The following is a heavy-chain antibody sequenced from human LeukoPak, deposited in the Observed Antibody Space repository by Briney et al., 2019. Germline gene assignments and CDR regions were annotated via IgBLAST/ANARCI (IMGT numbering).Heavy chain of an antibody. J-gene: IGHJ4*02. D-gene: IGHD6-19*01. CDR1: RGSITTYY. CDR3: ANLVIHTSSGCHLDS. V-gene: IGHV4-59*01. CDR2: VYYSGTT. Sequence: SETLSLTCTVSRGSITTYYWSWIRQPPGKGLEWLGYVYYSGTTDYNPSLKSRISMSVDTSRNQFSLNLNSVTAADTAFYYCANLVIHTSSGCHLDSWGQGTMVTVSS.